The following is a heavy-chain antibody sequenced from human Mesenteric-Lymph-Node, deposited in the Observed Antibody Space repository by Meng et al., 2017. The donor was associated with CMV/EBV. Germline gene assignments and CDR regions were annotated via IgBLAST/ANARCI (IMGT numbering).Heavy chain of an antibody. CDR3: GTVAMRSGSLDY. V-gene: IGHV4-59*12. J-gene: IGHJ4*02. D-gene: IGHD6-19*01. CDR2: IYYSGSS. Sequence: SETLSLTCTVSGGSISSYYWSWIRQPPGKGLEWIGYIYYSGSSNHNPSLKSRVTISVDTSKNQFSLKLSSVTAADTAVYYCGTVAMRSGSLDYWGQGTLVTVSS. CDR1: GGSISSYY.